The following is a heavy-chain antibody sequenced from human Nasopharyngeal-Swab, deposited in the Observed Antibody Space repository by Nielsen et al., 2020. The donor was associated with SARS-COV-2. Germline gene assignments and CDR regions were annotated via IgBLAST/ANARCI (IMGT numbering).Heavy chain of an antibody. Sequence: GGSLRLSCTASGFSFSSYAMRWVRQAPGRGLECVADISASGSSTYYADSVKGRFTISRDNSQSTLYLQMISLRADDTAVYYCAKGDRQAFCDGDCYLDAPQDPLDSWGQGALVTVSS. V-gene: IGHV3-23*01. CDR1: GFSFSSYA. CDR2: ISASGSST. CDR3: AKGDRQAFCDGDCYLDAPQDPLDS. J-gene: IGHJ4*02. D-gene: IGHD2-21*02.